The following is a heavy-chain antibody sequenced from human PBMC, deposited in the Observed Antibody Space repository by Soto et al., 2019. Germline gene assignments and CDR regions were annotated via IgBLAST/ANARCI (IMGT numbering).Heavy chain of an antibody. V-gene: IGHV4-31*11. CDR2: IYYSGST. CDR1: GGSFSGYY. J-gene: IGHJ4*02. CDR3: ARQGRGVRGVITPAYYFDY. Sequence: PSETLSLTCAVYGGSFSGYYWSWIRQHPGKGLEWIGYIYYSGSTYYNPSLKSRVTISVDTSKNQFSLKLSSVTAADTAVYYCARQGRGVRGVITPAYYFDYWGQGTLVTVSS. D-gene: IGHD3-10*01.